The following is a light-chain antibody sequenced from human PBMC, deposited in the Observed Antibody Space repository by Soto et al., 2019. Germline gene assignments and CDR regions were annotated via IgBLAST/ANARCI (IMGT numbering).Light chain of an antibody. CDR3: QQYNNWPRT. CDR2: GAS. V-gene: IGKV3-15*01. CDR1: QTVSSK. Sequence: EIVMTQSPATLSVSPGERATLSCRDRQTVSSKLVWYQQKPGQAPRLLIYGASTRATGIPARFSGGGSGTEFTLTISSLQSEDFAVYYCQQYNNWPRTFGQGTKVEIK. J-gene: IGKJ1*01.